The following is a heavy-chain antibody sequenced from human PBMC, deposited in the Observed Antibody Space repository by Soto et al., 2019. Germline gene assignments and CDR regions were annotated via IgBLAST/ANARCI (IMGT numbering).Heavy chain of an antibody. CDR3: ARLDDILTGF. CDR1: GYTFTSYD. Sequence: ASVKVSCKASGYTFTSYDISWVRQAPGQGLEWMGRIIPILGIANYAQKFQGRVTITADKSTSTAYMELSSLRSEDTAVYYCARLDDILTGFWGQGTLVTVSS. V-gene: IGHV1-69*04. D-gene: IGHD3-9*01. CDR2: IIPILGIA. J-gene: IGHJ4*02.